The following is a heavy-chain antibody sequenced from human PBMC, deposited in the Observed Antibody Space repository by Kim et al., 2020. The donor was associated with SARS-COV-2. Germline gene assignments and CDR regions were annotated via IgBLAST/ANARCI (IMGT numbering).Heavy chain of an antibody. CDR3: ARGDYGDGPFRY. V-gene: IGHV4-34*01. Sequence: SETLSLTCAVYGGSFSGYYWSWIRQPPGKGLEWIGEINHSGSTNYNPSLKSRVTISVDTSKNQFSLKLSSVTAADTAVYYCARGDYGDGPFRYWGQGTLV. D-gene: IGHD4-17*01. J-gene: IGHJ4*02. CDR2: INHSGST. CDR1: GGSFSGYY.